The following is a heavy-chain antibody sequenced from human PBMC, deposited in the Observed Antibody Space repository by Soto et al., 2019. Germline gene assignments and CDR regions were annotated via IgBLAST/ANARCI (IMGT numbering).Heavy chain of an antibody. CDR2: INPSGGST. CDR3: ARDLSRCGGDCYPRDY. CDR1: GYTFTSYY. Sequence: QVQLVQSGAEVKKPGASVKVSCKASGYTFTSYYMLWVRQAPGQGLEWMGIINPSGGSTSYAQKFQGRVTMTRDTSTSTVYMVLSSLRSEDTAVYYCARDLSRCGGDCYPRDYWGQGTLVTVSS. J-gene: IGHJ4*02. D-gene: IGHD2-21*02. V-gene: IGHV1-46*01.